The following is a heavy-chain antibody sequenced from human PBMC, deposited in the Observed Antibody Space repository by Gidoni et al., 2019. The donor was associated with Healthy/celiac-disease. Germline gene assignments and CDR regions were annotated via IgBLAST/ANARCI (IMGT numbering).Heavy chain of an antibody. CDR3: ASGINGYDYDSSGPAGAFDI. CDR2: IYYSGST. J-gene: IGHJ3*02. CDR1: GGSISSSSSY. Sequence: QLQLQESGPGLVKPSETLSLTCTVSGGSISSSSSYWGWIRQPPGKGLEWSGSIYYSGSTYYNPSIKRRVTISVDTSKNQVSLKLSSVTAADTAVYYCASGINGYDYDSSGPAGAFDIWGQGTMVTVSA. V-gene: IGHV4-39*07. D-gene: IGHD3-22*01.